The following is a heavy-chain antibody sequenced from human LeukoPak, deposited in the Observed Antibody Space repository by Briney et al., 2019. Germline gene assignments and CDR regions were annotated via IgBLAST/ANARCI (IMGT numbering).Heavy chain of an antibody. J-gene: IGHJ6*03. V-gene: IGHV3-48*03. CDR1: GFTFSSYE. CDR3: AGSSCGGDCNYYYMDV. Sequence: GGSLRLSCAASGFTFSSYEMNWVRQAPGKGLEWVSYISSSGSTIYYADSVKGRFTISRDNAKNSLYLQMNSLRAEDTAVYYCAGSSCGGDCNYYYMDVWGKGTTVTISS. D-gene: IGHD2-21*02. CDR2: ISSSGSTI.